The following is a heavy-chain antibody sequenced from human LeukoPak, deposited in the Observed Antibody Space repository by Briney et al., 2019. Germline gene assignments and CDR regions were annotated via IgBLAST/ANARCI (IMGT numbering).Heavy chain of an antibody. CDR1: GGTFSSYA. J-gene: IGHJ6*03. CDR3: ARSDDYVVYYYYYMDV. V-gene: IGHV1-69*06. Sequence: ASVKVSCKASGGTFSSYAISWVRQAPGQGLEWMGGIIPIFGTANYAQKFQGRVTITADKSTSTAYMELSSLRSEDTAVYYCARSDDYVVYYYYYMDVWGKGTTVTVSS. D-gene: IGHD3-16*01. CDR2: IIPIFGTA.